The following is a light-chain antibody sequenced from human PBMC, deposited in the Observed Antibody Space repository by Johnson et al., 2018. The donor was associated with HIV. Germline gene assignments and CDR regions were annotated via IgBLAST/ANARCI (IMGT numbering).Light chain of an antibody. CDR3: GTWDSSLSAGRGV. V-gene: IGLV1-51*02. J-gene: IGLJ1*01. CDR1: SSNIGNNY. Sequence: SVLTQPPSVSAAPGQKVTISCSGSSSNIGNNYVSWYQQLPGTAPKLLIYENNKRPSGIPDRFSGSKSGTSATLGITGLQTGDEADYYCGTWDSSLSAGRGVVGTGTKVTVL. CDR2: ENN.